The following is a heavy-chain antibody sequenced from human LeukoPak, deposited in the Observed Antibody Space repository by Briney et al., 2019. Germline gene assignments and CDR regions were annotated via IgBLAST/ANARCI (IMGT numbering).Heavy chain of an antibody. CDR1: GFTFSNYA. CDR3: AKGDGRSPGYFDL. CDR2: INGAGTYT. Sequence: GGSLRLSCAASGFTFSNYAMSWIRQAPGKGLVWVSAINGAGTYTYYGDSVKGRFTISRDNSKSTLDLQVSSLRADDTAVYYCAKGDGRSPGYFDLWGRGTLVTVSS. V-gene: IGHV3-23*01. J-gene: IGHJ2*01.